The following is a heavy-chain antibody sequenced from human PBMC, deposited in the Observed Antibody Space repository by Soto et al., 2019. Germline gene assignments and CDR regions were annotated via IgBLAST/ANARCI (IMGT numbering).Heavy chain of an antibody. J-gene: IGHJ6*02. D-gene: IGHD3-10*01. CDR2: ISYDGSNK. V-gene: IGHV3-30-3*01. CDR1: GFTFSSYA. Sequence: QVQLVESGGGVVQPGRSLRLSCAASGFTFSSYAMHWVRQAPGKGLEWVAVISYDGSNKYYADSVKGRFTISRDNSKNTLYLQMNSLRAEDTAVYYCARASITMVRGRINYYCGMDVWGQGTTVTVSS. CDR3: ARASITMVRGRINYYCGMDV.